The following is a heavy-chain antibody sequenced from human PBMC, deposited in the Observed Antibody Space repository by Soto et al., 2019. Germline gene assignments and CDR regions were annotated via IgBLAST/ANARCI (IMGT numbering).Heavy chain of an antibody. CDR1: GGSFSGYY. V-gene: IGHV4-34*01. Sequence: QVQLQQWGAGPLRPLETLSLTCGVSGGSFSGYYWAWIRQSPGKGLEWIGEINDRESINYNPSLESRVSISVDTSKNHYSLNLRSVTAADTAVYYCARESHDILTGPPWVWYFDLWGRGTLVTVSS. CDR2: INDRESI. CDR3: ARESHDILTGPPWVWYFDL. J-gene: IGHJ2*01. D-gene: IGHD3-9*01.